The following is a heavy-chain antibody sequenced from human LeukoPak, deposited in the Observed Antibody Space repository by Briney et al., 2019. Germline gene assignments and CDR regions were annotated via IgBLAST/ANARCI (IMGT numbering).Heavy chain of an antibody. CDR1: GFTVSSNY. D-gene: IGHD3-22*01. J-gene: IGHJ4*02. CDR2: IYSGGST. Sequence: PGGSLRLSCAASGFTVSSNYMSWVRQTPGKGLEWVSVIYSGGSTYYADSVKGRFTISRDNSKNTLYLQMNSLRAEDTAVYYCARDTPLYYDSNGYYYDYWGQGTLVTVSS. CDR3: ARDTPLYYDSNGYYYDY. V-gene: IGHV3-66*02.